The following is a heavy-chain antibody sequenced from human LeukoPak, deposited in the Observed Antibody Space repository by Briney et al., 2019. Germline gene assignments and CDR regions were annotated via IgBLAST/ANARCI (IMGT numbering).Heavy chain of an antibody. J-gene: IGHJ4*02. V-gene: IGHV4-59*01. Sequence: PSETLSLTCTVSGDSLTSYYWSWIRQPPGKGLEWIGYVYYTGKTDFNPSLKSRVTISVDTSKNQFSLRLNSVTTADTAVYYCARYNSGAGDLDYWGQGTLVTVSS. D-gene: IGHD1-20*01. CDR1: GDSLTSYY. CDR3: ARYNSGAGDLDY. CDR2: VYYTGKT.